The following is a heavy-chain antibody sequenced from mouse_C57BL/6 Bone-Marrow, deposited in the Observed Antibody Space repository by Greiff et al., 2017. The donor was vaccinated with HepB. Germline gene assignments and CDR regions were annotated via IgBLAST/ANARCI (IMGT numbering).Heavy chain of an antibody. CDR1: GYTFTDYY. Sequence: VQLVESGAELVRPGASVKLSCKASGYTFTDYYINWVKQRPGQGLEWIARIYPGSGNTYYNEKFKGKATLTAEKSSSTAYMQLSSLTSEDSAVYFCARTLYYGSSCAMDYWGQGTSVTVSS. D-gene: IGHD1-1*01. J-gene: IGHJ4*01. CDR2: IYPGSGNT. CDR3: ARTLYYGSSCAMDY. V-gene: IGHV1-76*01.